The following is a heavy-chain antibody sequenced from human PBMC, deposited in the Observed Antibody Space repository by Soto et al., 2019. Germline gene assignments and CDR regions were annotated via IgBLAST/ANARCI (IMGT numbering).Heavy chain of an antibody. V-gene: IGHV4-39*01. D-gene: IGHD2-21*01. CDR2: IYYSGST. Sequence: TSETLSLTCTVPGGSISSSSYYWGWIRQPPGKGLEWIGSIYYSGSTYYNPSLKSRVTISVDTSKTQFSLKLSSVTAADTAVYYCARLHVYSFDVFDIWGQGTMVTVSS. CDR3: ARLHVYSFDVFDI. J-gene: IGHJ3*02. CDR1: GGSISSSSYY.